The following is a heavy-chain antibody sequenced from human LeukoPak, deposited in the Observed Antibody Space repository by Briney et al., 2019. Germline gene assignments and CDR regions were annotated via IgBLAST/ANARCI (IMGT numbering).Heavy chain of an antibody. J-gene: IGHJ4*02. CDR1: GFTFSSYG. Sequence: PGRSLRLSCAASGFTFSSYGMHWVRQAPGKGLEWVAVIWYDGSNKYYADSVKGRFTISRDNSKNTLYLQMNSLRSEDTAVYYCARGPRPDGDYSLAYWGQGTLVTVSS. CDR2: IWYDGSNK. CDR3: ARGPRPDGDYSLAY. D-gene: IGHD4-17*01. V-gene: IGHV3-33*01.